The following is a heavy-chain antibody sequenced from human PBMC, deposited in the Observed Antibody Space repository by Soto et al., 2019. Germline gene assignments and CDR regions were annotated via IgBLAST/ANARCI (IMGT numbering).Heavy chain of an antibody. D-gene: IGHD2-8*01. V-gene: IGHV4-59*05. Sequence: TLSLTCTVSGGSISSYYWTWIRQPPGKGLEWIGSVYYSGTTNYNPSLRSRITISVDTAKNQFSLNLISVTTADSATYYCARHMVYSRSGFEVCGAGKMVTVSS. CDR1: GGSISSYY. CDR2: VYYSGTT. CDR3: ARHMVYSRSGFEV. J-gene: IGHJ3*01.